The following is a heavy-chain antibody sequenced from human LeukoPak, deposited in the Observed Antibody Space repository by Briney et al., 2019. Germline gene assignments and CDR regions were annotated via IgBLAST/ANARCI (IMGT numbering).Heavy chain of an antibody. CDR2: INSDGSST. V-gene: IGHV3-74*01. CDR3: AREQGYCSSTSCYVGAFDI. D-gene: IGHD2-2*01. Sequence: GGSLRLSCAASGFTFSSYWMHWVRQAPGKGLVWVSRINSDGSSTSYADSVKGRFTISRDNAKNTLYLQMNSLRAEATAVYYCAREQGYCSSTSCYVGAFDIWGQGTMVTVSS. J-gene: IGHJ3*02. CDR1: GFTFSSYW.